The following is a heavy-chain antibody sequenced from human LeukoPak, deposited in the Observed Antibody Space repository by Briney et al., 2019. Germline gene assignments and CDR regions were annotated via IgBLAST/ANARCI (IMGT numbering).Heavy chain of an antibody. V-gene: IGHV4-39*07. J-gene: IGHJ5*02. CDR3: ARAGWELLSLFSPDNWFDP. D-gene: IGHD1-26*01. Sequence: PSETLSLTCTVSGGSISSSSYYWGWIRQPPGKGLEWIGSIYYSGSTYYNPSLKSRVTISVDTSKNQFSLKLSSVTAADTAVYYCARAGWELLSLFSPDNWFDPWGQGTLVTVSS. CDR1: GGSISSSSYY. CDR2: IYYSGST.